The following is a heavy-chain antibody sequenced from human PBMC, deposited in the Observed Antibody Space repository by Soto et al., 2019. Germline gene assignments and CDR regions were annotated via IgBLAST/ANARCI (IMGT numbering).Heavy chain of an antibody. CDR1: GFTFSDHY. CDR3: RRTMRGEGDFDY. Sequence: EVQLVESGGGLVQPGGSLRLSCAASGFTFSDHYMDWLRQAPGKGLEWVGRSRNRANSYTTEYAASVEGRFTISRDDSKSTLYLQMSSLKPQDTAVLYCRRTMRGEGDFDYRGQGTLVNVSS. CDR2: SRNRANSYTT. J-gene: IGHJ4*02. D-gene: IGHD3-16*01. V-gene: IGHV3-72*01.